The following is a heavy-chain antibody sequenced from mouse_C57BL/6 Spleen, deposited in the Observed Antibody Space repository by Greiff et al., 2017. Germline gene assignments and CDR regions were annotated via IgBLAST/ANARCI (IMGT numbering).Heavy chain of an antibody. J-gene: IGHJ1*03. V-gene: IGHV5-17*01. CDR3: ARFGFDV. CDR2: ISRGSSTI. CDR1: GFTFTDYG. Sequence: EVQLLESGGGLVKPGGSLKLSCAASGFTFTDYGMHWVRQAPEKGLEWVAYISRGSSTIYYADTVKGRSTISRDNAKTTLFLEMTSLGSEETAMYYCARFGFDVWGTGTTVTVSA.